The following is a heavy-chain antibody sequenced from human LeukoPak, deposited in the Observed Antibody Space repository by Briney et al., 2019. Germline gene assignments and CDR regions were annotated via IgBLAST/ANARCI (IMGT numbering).Heavy chain of an antibody. D-gene: IGHD6-25*01. CDR1: GFSFSKSA. Sequence: GGSLRLSCAASGFSFSKSAMTWVRQAPGKGLQWVSSTSGDSNYKYYADSVRGRFTISRDNAKNSLYLQMNSLGAEDTAVYYCAKEMSAAVDSWGQGTLVTVSS. V-gene: IGHV3-21*06. CDR3: AKEMSAAVDS. CDR2: TSGDSNYK. J-gene: IGHJ4*02.